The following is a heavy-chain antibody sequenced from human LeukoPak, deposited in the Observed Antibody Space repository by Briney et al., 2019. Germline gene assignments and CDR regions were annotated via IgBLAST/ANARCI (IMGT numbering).Heavy chain of an antibody. CDR3: AKDRSSITSCSNY. V-gene: IGHV3-23*01. CDR2: ISGSGDNT. CDR1: GFTFSSYA. Sequence: GGSLRLSCVASGFTFSSYAMTWVRQAPGKGLVWVSGISGSGDNTYYADSAKGRFTISRDNSKNTLFLQMNSLRAEDTAVYYCAKDRSSITSCSNYWGHGTLVTVSS. J-gene: IGHJ4*01. D-gene: IGHD2-2*01.